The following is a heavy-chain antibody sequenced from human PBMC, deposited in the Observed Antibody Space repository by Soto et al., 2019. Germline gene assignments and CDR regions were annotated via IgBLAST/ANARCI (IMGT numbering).Heavy chain of an antibody. D-gene: IGHD3-3*01. J-gene: IGHJ4*02. CDR1: GGSISSSNW. CDR3: ARVGCRDDFWSGYAFDY. V-gene: IGHV4-4*02. CDR2: IYHSGST. Sequence: LSLTCAVSGGSISSSNWWSWVRQPPGKGLEWIGEIYHSGSTNYNPSLKSRVTISVDKSKNQFSLKLSSVTAADTAVYYCARVGCRDDFWSGYAFDYWGQGTLVIVSS.